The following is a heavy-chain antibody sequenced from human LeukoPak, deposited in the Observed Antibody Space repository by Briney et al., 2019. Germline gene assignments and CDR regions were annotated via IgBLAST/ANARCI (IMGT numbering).Heavy chain of an antibody. Sequence: QSGGSLRLSCAASGFTFSSYSMNWVRQAPGKGLVCVSRSNSDGSNTAYADSVKGRFTISRDNAKNTLYLQMNSLRAEDTAVYYCARGNSGFDYWGQGTLVTVSS. D-gene: IGHD1/OR15-1a*01. CDR1: GFTFSSYS. CDR3: ARGNSGFDY. CDR2: SNSDGSNT. J-gene: IGHJ4*02. V-gene: IGHV3-74*01.